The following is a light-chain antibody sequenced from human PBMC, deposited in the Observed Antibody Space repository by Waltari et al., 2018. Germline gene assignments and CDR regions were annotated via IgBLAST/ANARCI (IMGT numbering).Light chain of an antibody. CDR3: QHYLRLPVT. Sequence: EIVLTQSPGPLSLSLGERATVSCRTSQSVSRALAWYQQKPGQAPRLLIYGASTRATDIPDRFSGSGSGTDFSLTISRLEPDDFAVYYCQHYLRLPVTFGQGTTVEI. CDR1: QSVSRA. V-gene: IGKV3-20*01. J-gene: IGKJ1*01. CDR2: GAS.